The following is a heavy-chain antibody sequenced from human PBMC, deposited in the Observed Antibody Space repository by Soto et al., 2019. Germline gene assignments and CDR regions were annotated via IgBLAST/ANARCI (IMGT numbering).Heavy chain of an antibody. CDR2: ISSSSSYI. CDR3: ARDPGTLDCTNGVCFHYYYGMDV. J-gene: IGHJ6*02. D-gene: IGHD2-8*01. CDR1: GFTFSSYS. V-gene: IGHV3-21*01. Sequence: GGSLRLSCAASGFTFSSYSMNWVRQAPGKGLEWVSSISSSSSYIYYADSVKGRFTISRDNAKNSLYLQMNSLRAEDTAVYYCARDPGTLDCTNGVCFHYYYGMDVWGQGTTVTVSS.